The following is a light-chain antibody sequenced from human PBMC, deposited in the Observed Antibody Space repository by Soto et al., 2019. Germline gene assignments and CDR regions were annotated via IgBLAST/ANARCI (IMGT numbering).Light chain of an antibody. V-gene: IGLV1-40*01. CDR2: GNN. J-gene: IGLJ1*01. CDR3: QSFDRTLIGSV. CDR1: SSNIGAGYD. Sequence: QSVLTQPPSVSRAPGQRVTISCAGSSSNIGAGYDVHWYQHLPGRAPKLLNYGNNNRPSGVPDRFSASKSGTSASLAVTGLQAEDEADYYCQSFDRTLIGSVFGTGTKVTVL.